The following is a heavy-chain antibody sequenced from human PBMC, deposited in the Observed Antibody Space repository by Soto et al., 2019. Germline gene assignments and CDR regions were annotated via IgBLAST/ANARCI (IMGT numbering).Heavy chain of an antibody. Sequence: ASVKVSCKASGYTFTSYGISWVRQAPGQGLEWMGWISSYNGNTNYAQKVQGRVTMTTDKSTSTTYLELRSLRSDDTAVYYCARRPRYCSSTSCFSGVTWFDPWRQGTLVPVSP. J-gene: IGHJ5*02. D-gene: IGHD2-2*01. CDR2: ISSYNGNT. CDR1: GYTFTSYG. V-gene: IGHV1-18*04. CDR3: ARRPRYCSSTSCFSGVTWFDP.